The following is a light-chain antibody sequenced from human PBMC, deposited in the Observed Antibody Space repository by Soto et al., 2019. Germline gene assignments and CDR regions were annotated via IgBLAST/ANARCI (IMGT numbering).Light chain of an antibody. CDR1: QSVSSN. Sequence: EIVMTQSPATLSVSPGERATLSCRASQSVSSNLAWYQQKPGQAPRLLIYGASTRATGIPARFSGSGSGTECKLTISSLQSEDFAIYFCQQYNNWPPDRTFGQGTKVEIK. V-gene: IGKV3-15*01. CDR3: QQYNNWPPDRT. CDR2: GAS. J-gene: IGKJ1*01.